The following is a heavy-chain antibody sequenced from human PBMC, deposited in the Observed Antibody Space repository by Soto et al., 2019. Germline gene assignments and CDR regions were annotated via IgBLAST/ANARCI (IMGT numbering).Heavy chain of an antibody. CDR2: INHSGST. CDR1: GGSFSGYY. Sequence: SETLSLTCAVYGGSFSGYYWSWIRQPPGKGLEWIGEINHSGSTNYNPSLKSRVTISVDTSKNQFSLKLSSVTAADTAVYYCARGRKYSNSYIYWGQGTLVTVSS. J-gene: IGHJ4*02. D-gene: IGHD6-6*01. V-gene: IGHV4-34*01. CDR3: ARGRKYSNSYIY.